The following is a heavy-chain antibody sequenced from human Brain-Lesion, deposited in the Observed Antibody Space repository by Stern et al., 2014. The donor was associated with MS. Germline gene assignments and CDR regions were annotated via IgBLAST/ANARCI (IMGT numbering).Heavy chain of an antibody. Sequence: VQLVESGGGVVQPGRPLRLSCAASGFSFSSFGIHRVRQAPGKGREWLALQSFDGSKDYAHAGRGGFGLPRDHSKNTLYLQMNSLRAEDTAVYYCAKDRQYLTFFFDFWGQGSLVTVSS. CDR3: AKDRQYLTFFFDF. CDR1: GFSFSSFG. V-gene: IGHV3-30*18. J-gene: IGHJ4*02. D-gene: IGHD2/OR15-2a*01. CDR2: QSFDGSK.